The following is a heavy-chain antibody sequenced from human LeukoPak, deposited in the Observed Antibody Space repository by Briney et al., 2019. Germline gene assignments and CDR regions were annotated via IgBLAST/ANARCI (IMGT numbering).Heavy chain of an antibody. V-gene: IGHV4-59*01. CDR2: IYYSGST. Sequence: SETLSLTCTVSGGSISSYYWSWIRQPPGKGLEWIGYIYYSGSTNYNPSLKSRVTISVDTSKNQFSLKLSSVAAADTAVYYCGASGWFPVDYWGQGTLVTVSS. D-gene: IGHD6-19*01. CDR1: GGSISSYY. J-gene: IGHJ4*02. CDR3: GASGWFPVDY.